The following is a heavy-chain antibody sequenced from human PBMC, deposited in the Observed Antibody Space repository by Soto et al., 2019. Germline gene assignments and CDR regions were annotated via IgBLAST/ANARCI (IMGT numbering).Heavy chain of an antibody. CDR2: IYYSGST. Sequence: PSETLSLTCTVSGGSISSYYWSWIRQPPGKGLEWIGYIYYSGSTNYNPPLKSRVTISVDTSKNQFSLKLSSVTAADTAVYYCARDWSEREYSGYDSRYYYYMDVWGKGTTVTVSS. D-gene: IGHD5-12*01. V-gene: IGHV4-59*01. J-gene: IGHJ6*03. CDR1: GGSISSYY. CDR3: ARDWSEREYSGYDSRYYYYMDV.